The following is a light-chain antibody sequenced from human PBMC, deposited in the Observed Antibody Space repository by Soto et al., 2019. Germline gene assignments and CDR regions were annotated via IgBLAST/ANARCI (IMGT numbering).Light chain of an antibody. J-gene: IGLJ3*02. CDR3: SSYTSSSTVV. CDR2: DVT. V-gene: IGLV2-14*01. CDR1: SSDVGAYNY. Sequence: QSALTQPASVSGSPGQSVTISCSGSSSDVGAYNYVSWYQRHPGKAPNLMIYDVTNRPSGVSNRFSGSKSGNTASLTISGLQAEDEADYFCSSYTSSSTVVFGGGTKVTVL.